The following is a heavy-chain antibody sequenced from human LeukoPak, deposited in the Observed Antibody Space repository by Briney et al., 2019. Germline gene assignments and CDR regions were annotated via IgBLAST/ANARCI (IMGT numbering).Heavy chain of an antibody. CDR3: AVGITILGVAASFDS. D-gene: IGHD3-3*01. V-gene: IGHV4-34*01. CDR2: IDHRGTA. Sequence: ASETLSLTCAVYGASYNAYYWSWIRQPPGKGPEWIGDIDHRGTATYNPSLKSRLTISADASKNQFSLKLNSVTDADTAVYYCAVGITILGVAASFDSWGQGNLVIVSS. J-gene: IGHJ4*02. CDR1: GASYNAYY.